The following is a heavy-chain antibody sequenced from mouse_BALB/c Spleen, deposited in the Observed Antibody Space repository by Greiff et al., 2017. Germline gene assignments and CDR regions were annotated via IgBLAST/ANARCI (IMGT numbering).Heavy chain of an antibody. CDR3: TRRVYDGYYAMDY. Sequence: QVQLQQSGAELVRPGASVTLSCKASGYTFTDYEMHWVKQTPVHGLEWIGAIDPETGGTAYNQKFKGKATLTADKSSSTAYMELRSLTSEDSAVYYCTRRVYDGYYAMDYWGQGTSVTVSS. J-gene: IGHJ4*01. V-gene: IGHV1-15*01. D-gene: IGHD2-3*01. CDR2: IDPETGGT. CDR1: GYTFTDYE.